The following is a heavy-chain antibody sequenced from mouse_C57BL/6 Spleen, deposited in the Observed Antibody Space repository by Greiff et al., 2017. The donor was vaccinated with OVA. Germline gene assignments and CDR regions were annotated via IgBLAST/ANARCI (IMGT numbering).Heavy chain of an antibody. D-gene: IGHD4-1*01. CDR2: IRLKSDNYAT. J-gene: IGHJ3*01. V-gene: IGHV6-3*01. CDR1: GFTFSNYW. Sequence: EVKVEESGGGLVQPGGSMKLSCVASGFTFSNYWMNWVRQSPEKGLEWVAQIRLKSDNYATHYAESVKGRFTISRDDSKSSVYLQMNNLRAEDTGIYYCTGLTGEFAYWGQGTLVTVSA. CDR3: TGLTGEFAY.